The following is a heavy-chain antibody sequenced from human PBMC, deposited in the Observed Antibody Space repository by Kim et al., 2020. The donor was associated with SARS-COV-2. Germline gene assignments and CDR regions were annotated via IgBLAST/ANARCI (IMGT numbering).Heavy chain of an antibody. D-gene: IGHD2-2*01. CDR2: IYYSGST. Sequence: SETLSLTCTVSGGSISSGGYYWSWIRQHPGKGLEWIGYIYYSGSTYYNPSLKSRVTISVDTSKNQFSLKLSSVTAADTAVYYCARVRWYQLLEWFDPWGQGTLVTVSS. CDR3: ARVRWYQLLEWFDP. V-gene: IGHV4-31*03. J-gene: IGHJ5*02. CDR1: GGSISSGGYY.